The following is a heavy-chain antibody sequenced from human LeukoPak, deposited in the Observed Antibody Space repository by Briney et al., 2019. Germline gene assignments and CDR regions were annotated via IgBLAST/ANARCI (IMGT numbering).Heavy chain of an antibody. Sequence: GGSLRLSCAGSGFTFSSYWMTWVRQAPGKGLEWVANIKQDGSEKYYVDSVKGRFTISRDNAKNSLYLQMNSLRAEDTAVYYCARDLNCSSTSCYAGPTRGNYYYGMDVWGQGTTVTVSS. D-gene: IGHD2-2*01. CDR3: ARDLNCSSTSCYAGPTRGNYYYGMDV. J-gene: IGHJ6*02. CDR2: IKQDGSEK. V-gene: IGHV3-7*01. CDR1: GFTFSSYW.